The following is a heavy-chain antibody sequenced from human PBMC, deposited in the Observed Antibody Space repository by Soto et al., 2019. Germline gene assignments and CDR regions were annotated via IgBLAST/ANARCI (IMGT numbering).Heavy chain of an antibody. CDR2: IWYDGSQK. CDR3: TRAPATEWYFDL. J-gene: IGHJ2*01. CDR1: GFTFSSYA. Sequence: QVQLVESGGGVVQPGRSLRLSCAASGFTFSSYAMHWVRQTPGKGLEWVAAIWYDGSQKYYAESVRGRFTISRDNSKYTLDLQMDSLTVEDTAVYYCTRAPATEWYFDLWGRGTPLSVSS. V-gene: IGHV3-33*03.